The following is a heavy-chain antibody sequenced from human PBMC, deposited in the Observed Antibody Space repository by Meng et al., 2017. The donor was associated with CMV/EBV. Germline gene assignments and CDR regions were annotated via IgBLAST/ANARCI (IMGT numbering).Heavy chain of an antibody. D-gene: IGHD2-2*01. J-gene: IGHJ4*02. V-gene: IGHV3-30*02. CDR2: IRYDGSNK. Sequence: SCAASGFTFSSYGMHWVRQAPGKGLEWVAFIRYDGSNKYYADSVKGRFTISRDNSKNTLYLQMNSLRAEDTAVYYCAKDYSPYCSSTSCYGYFDYWGQGTLVTVSS. CDR1: GFTFSSYG. CDR3: AKDYSPYCSSTSCYGYFDY.